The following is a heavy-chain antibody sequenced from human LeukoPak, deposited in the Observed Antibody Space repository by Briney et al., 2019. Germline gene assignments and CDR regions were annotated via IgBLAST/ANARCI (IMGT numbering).Heavy chain of an antibody. CDR1: GGSISNYY. CDR2: IYYSGST. V-gene: IGHV4-59*01. D-gene: IGHD1-14*01. CDR3: ARTGYFDN. Sequence: SETLSLTCTVSGGSISNYYWNWVRQPPGKGLEWIGYIYYSGSTNYNPSLKSRVTMSVDTSKNQISLKLSSVTAADTAVYYCARTGYFDNWGQGTLVTVST. J-gene: IGHJ4*02.